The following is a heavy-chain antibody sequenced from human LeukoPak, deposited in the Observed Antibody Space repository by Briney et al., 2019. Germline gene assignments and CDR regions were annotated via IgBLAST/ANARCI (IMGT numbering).Heavy chain of an antibody. V-gene: IGHV3-7*05. D-gene: IGHD5-18*01. CDR3: APMAADTAMVGMDV. CDR1: GFTFSNYW. J-gene: IGHJ6*02. Sequence: GSLRLSCAASGFTFSNYWMSWVRQAPGKGLEWVANIKRDGSEKYYVDSVKGRFTISRDNAKNSLYLHTNSLRAADTAVYYCAPMAADTAMVGMDVWGQGTEVTVSS. CDR2: IKRDGSEK.